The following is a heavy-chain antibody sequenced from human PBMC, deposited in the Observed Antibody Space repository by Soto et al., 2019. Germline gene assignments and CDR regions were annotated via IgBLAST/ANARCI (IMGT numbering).Heavy chain of an antibody. CDR2: INHSGST. Sequence: QVQLQQWGAGLLKPSETLSLTCAVYGGSFSGYYWSWIRQPPGKGLEWIGEINHSGSTNYNPSLKSRVTISVDTSKNQFSLKLSSVTAADTAVYYCAKCSGGRCRNWGQGTLVTVSS. CDR3: AKCSGGRCRN. V-gene: IGHV4-34*01. D-gene: IGHD2-15*01. J-gene: IGHJ4*02. CDR1: GGSFSGYY.